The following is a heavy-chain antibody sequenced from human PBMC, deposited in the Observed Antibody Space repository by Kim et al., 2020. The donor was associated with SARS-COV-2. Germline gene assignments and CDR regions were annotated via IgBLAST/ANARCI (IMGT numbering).Heavy chain of an antibody. CDR3: ARLDDSSGCDY. V-gene: IGHV4-38-2*02. Sequence: SETLSLTCTVSGYSISSGDYWGWIRQPPGEGLGWIGSIYHSGSTYYNASLKSRVTISVDTSKNQFSLKLSSVTAADTAVYYCARLDDSSGCDYWGQGTLVTVSS. CDR2: IYHSGST. CDR1: GYSISSGDY. D-gene: IGHD3-22*01. J-gene: IGHJ4*02.